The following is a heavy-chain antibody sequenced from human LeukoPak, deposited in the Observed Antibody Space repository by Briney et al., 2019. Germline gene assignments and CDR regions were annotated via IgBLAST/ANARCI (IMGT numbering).Heavy chain of an antibody. Sequence: GASVKVSCKASGYTFTSYGISWVRQAPGQGLEWMGWISAYNGNTNYAQKLQGRVTMTTDTSTSTAYMELRSLRSDDTAVYYCARWRYVDSSSWYCFDYWGQGTLVTVSS. V-gene: IGHV1-18*01. CDR2: ISAYNGNT. J-gene: IGHJ4*02. D-gene: IGHD6-13*01. CDR3: ARWRYVDSSSWYCFDY. CDR1: GYTFTSYG.